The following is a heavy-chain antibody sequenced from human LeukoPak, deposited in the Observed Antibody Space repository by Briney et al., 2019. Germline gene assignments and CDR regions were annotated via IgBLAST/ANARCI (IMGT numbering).Heavy chain of an antibody. D-gene: IGHD5-12*01. CDR1: GFTFSSYA. V-gene: IGHV3-23*05. Sequence: GGSLRLSCAASGFTFSSYAMSWVRQAPGKGLEWVSSITRSSSYIYYADSGKGRFTISRDNSKNTLYLQMNSLRAEDTAVYYCASGYDTTDYWGQGTLVTVSS. CDR2: ITRSSSYI. CDR3: ASGYDTTDY. J-gene: IGHJ4*02.